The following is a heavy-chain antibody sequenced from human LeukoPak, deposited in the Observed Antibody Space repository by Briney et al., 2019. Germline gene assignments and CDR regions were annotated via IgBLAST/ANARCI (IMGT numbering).Heavy chain of an antibody. CDR1: GYSISSGYY. CDR3: ARDSKRYYDFWSGSKRTSGEFDY. V-gene: IGHV4-38-2*02. Sequence: SETLSLTCTVSGYSISSGYYWGWIRQPPGKGLEWIGSIYHSGSTYYNPSLKSRVTISVDTSKNQFSLKLSSVTAADTAVYYCARDSKRYYDFWSGSKRTSGEFDYWGQGTLVTVSS. CDR2: IYHSGST. J-gene: IGHJ4*02. D-gene: IGHD3-3*01.